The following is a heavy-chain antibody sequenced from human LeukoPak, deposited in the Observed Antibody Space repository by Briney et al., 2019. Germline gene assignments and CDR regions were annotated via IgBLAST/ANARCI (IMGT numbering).Heavy chain of an antibody. CDR3: ARGGASSLPFDF. D-gene: IGHD6-6*01. J-gene: IGHJ4*02. V-gene: IGHV4-59*01. CDR1: GASISTYY. CDR2: IYDSEST. Sequence: PSETLSLTCTVSGASISTYYWSWIRQPPGKGLEWIGWIGNIYDSESTNYNPSLRSRVTISVDTSKHQFSLKLSSVIAADTAVYYCARGGASSLPFDFWGQGTLVTVSS.